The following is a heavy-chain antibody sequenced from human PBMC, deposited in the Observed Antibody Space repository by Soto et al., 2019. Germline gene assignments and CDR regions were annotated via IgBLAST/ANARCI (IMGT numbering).Heavy chain of an antibody. J-gene: IGHJ4*02. CDR1: GFTFSSYE. V-gene: IGHV3-48*03. CDR2: ISSSGSTI. Sequence: GGSLRLSCAASGFTFSSYEMNWVRQAPGKGLEWVSYISSSGSTIYYADSVKGRFTISRDNAKNSLYLQMNSLRAEDTAVYYWARGAYCSGGSCRHGGYYWGQGTLVTVSS. D-gene: IGHD2-15*01. CDR3: ARGAYCSGGSCRHGGYY.